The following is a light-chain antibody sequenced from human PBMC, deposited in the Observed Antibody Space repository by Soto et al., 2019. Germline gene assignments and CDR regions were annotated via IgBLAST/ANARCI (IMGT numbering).Light chain of an antibody. Sequence: ESVLTQSPATLSLSPGERATLSCRASQSVSSYLAWYQQKPGQAPRLLIYDASNRATGIPARFSGSGSGTDFTLTISRLEPEDFAVYYCQQYGSLITFGQRTRLE. J-gene: IGKJ5*01. CDR3: QQYGSLIT. CDR2: DAS. CDR1: QSVSSY. V-gene: IGKV3-11*01.